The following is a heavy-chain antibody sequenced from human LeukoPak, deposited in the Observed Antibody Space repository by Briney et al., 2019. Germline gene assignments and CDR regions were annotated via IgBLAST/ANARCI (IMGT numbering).Heavy chain of an antibody. D-gene: IGHD4-17*01. CDR1: GGSISSGGYY. Sequence: PSETLSLTCTVSGGSISSGGYYWSLIRQHPGKGLEWIGYIYYSGNTYYNPSLKSRITISIDTSNDQFSLTLSSVTAADTAVYYCARISDYGDYPYFDYWGQGALVTVSS. CDR2: IYYSGNT. CDR3: ARISDYGDYPYFDY. J-gene: IGHJ4*02. V-gene: IGHV4-31*03.